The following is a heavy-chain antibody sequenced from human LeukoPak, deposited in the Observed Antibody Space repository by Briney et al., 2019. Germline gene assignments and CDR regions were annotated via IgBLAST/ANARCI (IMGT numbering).Heavy chain of an antibody. J-gene: IGHJ3*02. CDR2: IIPIFGTA. CDR1: GGTFSSYA. V-gene: IGHV1-69*13. Sequence: ASVKVSCKASGGTFSSYAISWVRQAPGQGLEWMGGIIPIFGTANYAQKFQGRVTITADESTSTAYMELSSLRSEDTAVYYCARDSALTMIVVVITVGAFDIWGQGTMVTVSS. D-gene: IGHD3-22*01. CDR3: ARDSALTMIVVVITVGAFDI.